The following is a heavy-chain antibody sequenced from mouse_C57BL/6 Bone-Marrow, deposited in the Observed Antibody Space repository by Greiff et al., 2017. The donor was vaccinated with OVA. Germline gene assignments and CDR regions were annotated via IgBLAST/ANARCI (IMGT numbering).Heavy chain of an antibody. D-gene: IGHD3-1*01. CDR2: IDPSDSYT. CDR1: GYTFTSYW. Sequence: QVQLKQPGAELVMPGASVKLSCKASGYTFTSYWMHWVKQRPGQGLEWIGEIDPSDSYTNYNQKFKGKSTLTVDKSSSTAYMQLSSLTSEDSAVYYGARIGGSPFAYWGQGTLGTVSA. CDR3: ARIGGSPFAY. J-gene: IGHJ3*01. V-gene: IGHV1-69*01.